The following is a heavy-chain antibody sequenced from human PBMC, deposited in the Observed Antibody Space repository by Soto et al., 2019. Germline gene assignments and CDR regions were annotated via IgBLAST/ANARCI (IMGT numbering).Heavy chain of an antibody. CDR1: GSPFNPYW. Sequence: EVQLVESGGGLVQPGGSLNLPCEALGSPFNPYWMSWARQAPGKGLEWVANIKPDGSATDYVDSVKGRFTISRDNANNSLFLQMNSLRAEDTTVYYCARNGRWGHGTFVTVSS. CDR3: ARNGR. J-gene: IGHJ4*01. CDR2: IKPDGSAT. V-gene: IGHV3-7*05. D-gene: IGHD2-8*01.